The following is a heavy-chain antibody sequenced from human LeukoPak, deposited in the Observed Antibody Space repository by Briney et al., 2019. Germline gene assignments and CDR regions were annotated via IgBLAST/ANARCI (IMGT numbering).Heavy chain of an antibody. CDR3: ARAHRLLLWFGHDACDI. D-gene: IGHD3-10*01. Sequence: SETLSLTCAVYGGSFSGYYWSWIRQPPGKGLEWIGEINHSGSTNYNPSLKSRVTISVDTSKNQFSLKLSSVTAADTAVYYCARAHRLLLWFGHDACDIWGQGTMVTVS. CDR1: GGSFSGYY. CDR2: INHSGST. V-gene: IGHV4-34*01. J-gene: IGHJ3*02.